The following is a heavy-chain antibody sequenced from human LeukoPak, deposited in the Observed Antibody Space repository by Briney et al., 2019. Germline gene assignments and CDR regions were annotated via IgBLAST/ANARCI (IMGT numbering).Heavy chain of an antibody. Sequence: GGSLRLSCAASGFTFSSYGMHWVRQAPGKGLEWVAVIWYDGSNKYYADFVKGRFTISRDNSKNTPYLQMNSLRAEDTAVYYCARERGYCSGGSCNDAFDIWGQGTMVTVSS. CDR3: ARERGYCSGGSCNDAFDI. D-gene: IGHD2-15*01. J-gene: IGHJ3*02. V-gene: IGHV3-33*01. CDR2: IWYDGSNK. CDR1: GFTFSSYG.